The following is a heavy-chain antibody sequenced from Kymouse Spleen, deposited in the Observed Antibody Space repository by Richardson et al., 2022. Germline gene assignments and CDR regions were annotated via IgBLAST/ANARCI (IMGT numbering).Heavy chain of an antibody. CDR2: ISGSGGST. J-gene: IGHJ3*02. V-gene: IGHV3-23*04. Sequence: EVQLVESGGGLVQPGGSLRLSCAASGFTFSSYAMSWVRQAPGKGLEWVSAISGSGGSTYYADSVKGRFTISRDNSKNTLYLQMNSLRAEDTAVYYCAKSDYYGSGSYYNDAFDIWGQGTMVTVSS. CDR3: AKSDYYGSGSYYNDAFDI. CDR1: GFTFSSYA. D-gene: IGHD3-10*01.